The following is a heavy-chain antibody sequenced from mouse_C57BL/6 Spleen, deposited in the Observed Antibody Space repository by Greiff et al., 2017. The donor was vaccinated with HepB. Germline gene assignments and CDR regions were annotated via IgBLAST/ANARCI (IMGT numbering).Heavy chain of an antibody. Sequence: EVQGVESGGGLVQSGRSLRLSCATSGFTFSDFYMEWVRQAPGKGLEWIAASRNKANDYTTEYSASVKGRFIVSRDTSQSILYLQMNALRAEDTAIYYCAREGGWGYFDVWGTGTTVTVSS. CDR2: SRNKANDYTT. CDR3: AREGGWGYFDV. D-gene: IGHD1-1*02. V-gene: IGHV7-1*01. J-gene: IGHJ1*03. CDR1: GFTFSDFY.